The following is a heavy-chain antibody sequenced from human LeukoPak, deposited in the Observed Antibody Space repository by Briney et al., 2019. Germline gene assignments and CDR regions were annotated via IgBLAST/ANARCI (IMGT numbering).Heavy chain of an antibody. D-gene: IGHD3-3*01. J-gene: IGHJ5*02. CDR1: GFTFSSYA. CDR3: AKVVDFWSGYPSSDP. CDR2: ISGSGGST. V-gene: IGHV3-23*01. Sequence: GGSLRLSCAASGFTFSSYAMSWVRQAPGKGLEWVSAISGSGGSTYYADSVKGRFTMSRDNSKNTLYLQMNSLRAEDTAVYYCAKVVDFWSGYPSSDPWGQGTLVTVSS.